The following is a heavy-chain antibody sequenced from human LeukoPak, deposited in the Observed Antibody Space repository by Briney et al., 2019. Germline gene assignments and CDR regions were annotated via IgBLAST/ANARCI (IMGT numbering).Heavy chain of an antibody. CDR1: GFTFSSYS. J-gene: IGHJ6*03. Sequence: PGGSLRLSCAASGFTFSSYSMNWVRQAPGKGLEWVSSISSSSSYIYYAASVKGRFTISRDNAKNSLYLQMNSLRAEDTAVYYCAREGLWFGELTPHYYYYMDVWGKGTTVTVSS. V-gene: IGHV3-21*01. D-gene: IGHD3-10*01. CDR2: ISSSSSYI. CDR3: AREGLWFGELTPHYYYYMDV.